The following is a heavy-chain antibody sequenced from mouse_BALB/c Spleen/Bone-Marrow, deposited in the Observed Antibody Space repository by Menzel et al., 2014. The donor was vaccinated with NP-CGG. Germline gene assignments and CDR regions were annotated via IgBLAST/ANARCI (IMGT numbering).Heavy chain of an antibody. Sequence: DVKLQESGPDLVKPSQSLSLTCTVTGYSITSGYSWHWIRQFPGNKLEWLGYIHYNGNTDYNPSLRSRISITRDTSKNQFFLQLNSVTTEDTATYYCARVYGSYSYWGQGTTLTVSS. CDR2: IHYNGNT. V-gene: IGHV3-1*02. D-gene: IGHD1-1*02. CDR1: GYSITSGYS. CDR3: ARVYGSYSY. J-gene: IGHJ2*01.